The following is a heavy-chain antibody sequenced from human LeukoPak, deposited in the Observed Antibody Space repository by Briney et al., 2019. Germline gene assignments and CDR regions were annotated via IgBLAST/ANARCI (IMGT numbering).Heavy chain of an antibody. V-gene: IGHV3-11*05. CDR3: ARGEYYFDY. J-gene: IGHJ4*02. CDR1: GYTFSDYY. Sequence: PGGSLRLSCAASGYTFSDYYMSWIRQAPGKGLVWVSYVSGSSTYTNYADSVKGRFTISRDNAKNSLFLQMNSLRAEDTAVYYCARGEYYFDYWGQGTLVTVSS. CDR2: VSGSSTYT.